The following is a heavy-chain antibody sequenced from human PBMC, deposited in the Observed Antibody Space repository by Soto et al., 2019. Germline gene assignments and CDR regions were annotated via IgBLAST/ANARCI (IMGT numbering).Heavy chain of an antibody. J-gene: IGHJ4*02. Sequence: EVQLLESGGGLVQPGGSLRLSCAASGFTFSSYAMAWVHQAPGTGLEWVSGIDGSGGDTSFADSVKGRFSISRDNSKKMLYLHMNSLRAEDTARYYCAKEMVAAAYVETSPFDFWGQGTLVTVSS. CDR2: IDGSGGDT. V-gene: IGHV3-23*01. CDR1: GFTFSSYA. D-gene: IGHD2-15*01. CDR3: AKEMVAAAYVETSPFDF.